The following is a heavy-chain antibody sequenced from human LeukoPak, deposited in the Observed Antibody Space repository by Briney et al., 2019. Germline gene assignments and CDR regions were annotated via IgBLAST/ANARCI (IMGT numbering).Heavy chain of an antibody. CDR2: ISGTGDTI. CDR1: GFTFSGYA. D-gene: IGHD5-18*01. V-gene: IGHV3-23*01. Sequence: GGSLRLSCAASGFTFSGYAMSWVRQIPGKGLEWVSAISGTGDTIYYADSVKGRFTISRDNSKNTLYLQMNSLRAEDTAVYYCAKYGYFNGFGGGFDPWGQGTLVTVSS. CDR3: AKYGYFNGFGGGFDP. J-gene: IGHJ5*02.